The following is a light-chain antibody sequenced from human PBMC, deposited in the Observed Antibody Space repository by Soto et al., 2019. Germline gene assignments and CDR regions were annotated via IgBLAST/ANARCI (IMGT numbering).Light chain of an antibody. CDR1: SSDVGAYNY. J-gene: IGLJ2*01. CDR2: EVT. CDR3: SSYAGSNNLL. Sequence: QSALTQPPSASGSPGQSVTISCTGTSSDVGAYNYVSWYQQHPGKAPKLMIYEVTKRPSGVPDRFSGSKSGNTASLSVSGLQAEDEADYYCSSYAGSNNLLFGGGTKSPS. V-gene: IGLV2-8*01.